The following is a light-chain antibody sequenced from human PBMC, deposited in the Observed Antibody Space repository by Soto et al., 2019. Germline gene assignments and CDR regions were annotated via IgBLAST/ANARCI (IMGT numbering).Light chain of an antibody. J-gene: IGKJ1*01. CDR3: QQYGRSPWT. CDR1: QSVTNNY. Sequence: EIVLTQSPGTLSLSRGERATLSCRASQSVTNNYLAWYQQKPSQAPRLLIFGASSRAAGIPDRFSGSGSGTDFTLAIGRLEPEDFAVYYCQQYGRSPWTFGQGTRVDIK. V-gene: IGKV3-20*01. CDR2: GAS.